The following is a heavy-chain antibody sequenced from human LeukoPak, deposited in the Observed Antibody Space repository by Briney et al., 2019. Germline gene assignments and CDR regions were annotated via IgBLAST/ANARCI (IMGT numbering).Heavy chain of an antibody. Sequence: GESLKISCKGSGYSFTSYWIGWVRQMPGKGLEWMGIIYPGDSDTRYSPSFQGQVTISADKSISTAYLQWSSLKASDTAMYYCAGDLGYCSGGSCQIDAFDIWGQGTMVTVSS. D-gene: IGHD2-15*01. J-gene: IGHJ3*02. V-gene: IGHV5-51*01. CDR2: IYPGDSDT. CDR3: AGDLGYCSGGSCQIDAFDI. CDR1: GYSFTSYW.